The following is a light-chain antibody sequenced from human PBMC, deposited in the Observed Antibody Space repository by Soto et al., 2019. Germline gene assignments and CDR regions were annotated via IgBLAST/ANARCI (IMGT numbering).Light chain of an antibody. CDR1: SSDVGGYEY. J-gene: IGLJ1*01. Sequence: QSALTQPRSVSGSPGQSVTISCTGTSSDVGGYEYVSWYHQHPGKAPKLMIYGVTKRPSGVPDRFSGSKSGNTASLTISGLQAEDEADYYCCSYAGSPFYVFGIGTKVTVL. CDR3: CSYAGSPFYV. V-gene: IGLV2-11*01. CDR2: GVT.